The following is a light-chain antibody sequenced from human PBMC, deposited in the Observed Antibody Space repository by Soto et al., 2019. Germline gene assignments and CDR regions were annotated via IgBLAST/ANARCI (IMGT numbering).Light chain of an antibody. V-gene: IGKV1-39*01. CDR2: AAS. CDR1: QSIKDF. Sequence: DTPMTQSPSSLSASVGDTVTITCRSSQSIKDFLNWYQHKPGEAPKLLIYAASTLQSGVPSRFSGSGSGTDFTLTISSLQPEDVATYYCQQSYSTLFTFGPGTKVHIK. J-gene: IGKJ3*01. CDR3: QQSYSTLFT.